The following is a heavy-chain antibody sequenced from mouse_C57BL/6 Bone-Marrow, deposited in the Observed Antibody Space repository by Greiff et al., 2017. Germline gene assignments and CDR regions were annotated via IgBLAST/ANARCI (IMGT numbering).Heavy chain of an antibody. D-gene: IGHD1-1*01. CDR2: ISSGSSTI. CDR1: GFTFSDYG. CDR3: ARDYYGSSYAMDY. V-gene: IGHV5-17*01. Sequence: VQLQQSGGGLVKPGGSLKLSCAASGFTFSDYGMHWVRQAPEKGLEWVAYISSGSSTIYYADTVKGRFTISRDNAKNTLFLQMTSLRSEDTAMYYCARDYYGSSYAMDYWGQGPSVTVSS. J-gene: IGHJ4*01.